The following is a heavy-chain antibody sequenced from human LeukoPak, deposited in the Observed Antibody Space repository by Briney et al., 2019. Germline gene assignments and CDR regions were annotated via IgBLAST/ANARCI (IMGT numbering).Heavy chain of an antibody. CDR1: GYTFTSYG. D-gene: IGHD3-9*01. CDR2: ISAYNGNT. J-gene: IGHJ6*02. V-gene: IGHV1-18*01. Sequence: ASVKVSCKASGYTFTSYGISWVRQAPGQGLEWMGWISAYNGNTNYAQKLQGRVTMTTDTSTSTAYMELGSLRSDDAAVYYCARDWYYDILTGYSASNDYYGMDVWGQGTTVTVSS. CDR3: ARDWYYDILTGYSASNDYYGMDV.